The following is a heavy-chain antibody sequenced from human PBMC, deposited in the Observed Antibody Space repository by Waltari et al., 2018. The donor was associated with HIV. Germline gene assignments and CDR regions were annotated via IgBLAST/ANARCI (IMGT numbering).Heavy chain of an antibody. CDR1: GFIVSSHY. V-gene: IGHV3-66*01. CDR3: TTSITSIVY. J-gene: IGHJ4*02. Sequence: EVQLVESGGGLVQPGGYLRLSCAASGFIVSSHYLRWVRQAPGKGLEWVAVCHDSGKTYYTDSVKGRFTIYRDKSKNTLHLQMNSLRREDTAVYYCTTSITSIVYWGQGTLVTVSS. CDR2: CHDSGKT. D-gene: IGHD3-10*01.